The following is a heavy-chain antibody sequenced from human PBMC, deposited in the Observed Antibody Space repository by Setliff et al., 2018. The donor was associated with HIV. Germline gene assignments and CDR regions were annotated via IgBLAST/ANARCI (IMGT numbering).Heavy chain of an antibody. D-gene: IGHD3-3*01. CDR3: ARDHGNGRAYNFWSGYYSFDY. V-gene: IGHV1-3*01. Sequence: ASVKVSCKASGYTFASYGISWVRQAPGQRLEWMGWINADNGITKYSQKFQGRVTITRDTSASTAYMQLSSLTSEDTAVYYCARDHGNGRAYNFWSGYYSFDYWGRGTLVTVS. J-gene: IGHJ4*02. CDR1: GYTFASYG. CDR2: INADNGIT.